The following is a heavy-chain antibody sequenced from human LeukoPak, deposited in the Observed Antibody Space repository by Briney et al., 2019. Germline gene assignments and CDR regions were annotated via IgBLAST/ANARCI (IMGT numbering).Heavy chain of an antibody. J-gene: IGHJ4*02. V-gene: IGHV4-39*07. Sequence: SETLSLTCAVSGGSISSNSYYWGWIRQPPGKGLEWIGSIYYSGSTYYNPSLKSRVTISVDTSKNQFSLKLSSVTAADTAVYYCASINWNYPTPFFDYWGQGTLVTVSS. CDR1: GGSISSNSYY. CDR2: IYYSGST. D-gene: IGHD1-7*01. CDR3: ASINWNYPTPFFDY.